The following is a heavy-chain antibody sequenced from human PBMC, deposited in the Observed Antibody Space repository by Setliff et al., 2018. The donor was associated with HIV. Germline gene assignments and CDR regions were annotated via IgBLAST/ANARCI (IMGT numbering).Heavy chain of an antibody. D-gene: IGHD6-6*01. CDR2: IYYSGST. J-gene: IGHJ4*02. V-gene: IGHV4-39*01. CDR1: GGSISSSSYY. CDR3: ARLSIAGTTTDY. Sequence: KTSETLSLTCTVSGGSISSSSYYWGWIRQPPGKGLEWIGSIYYSGSTYYNPSLKSRVTISVDTSKNQFSLKLSSVTAADTAVYYCARLSIAGTTTDYWGQGTLVTVSS.